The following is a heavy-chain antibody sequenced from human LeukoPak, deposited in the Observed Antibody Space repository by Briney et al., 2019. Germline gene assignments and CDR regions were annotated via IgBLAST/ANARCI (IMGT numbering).Heavy chain of an antibody. J-gene: IGHJ4*02. CDR3: APEGEPTVSKYDGY. CDR1: GFTFSSYW. D-gene: IGHD4-11*01. Sequence: GGSLRLSCAASGFTFSSYWMSWVRQAPGKGLEWVATIKQDASEKNYVDSVKGRFTISRDNAKNSLYLQMNSLRAEDTAVYYCAPEGEPTVSKYDGYWGQGTLVTVSS. V-gene: IGHV3-7*01. CDR2: IKQDASEK.